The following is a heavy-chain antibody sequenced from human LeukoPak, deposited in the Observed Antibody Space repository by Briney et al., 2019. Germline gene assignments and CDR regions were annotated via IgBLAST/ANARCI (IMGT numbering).Heavy chain of an antibody. V-gene: IGHV4-59*01. J-gene: IGHJ6*02. CDR2: IYYNGNT. Sequence: PSETLSLTCSVSDGSINSYYWNWIRRPPGKGLEWIGYIYYNGNTNYSPSLKSRVTMSVDTSKDLFSLKVSSVTAADTAVYYCARGRSNYYGMDVWGQGTTVTVSS. CDR3: ARGRSNYYGMDV. D-gene: IGHD1-26*01. CDR1: DGSINSYY.